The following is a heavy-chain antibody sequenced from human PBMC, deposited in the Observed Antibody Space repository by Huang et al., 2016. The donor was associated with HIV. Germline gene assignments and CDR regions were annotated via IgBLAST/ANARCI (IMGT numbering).Heavy chain of an antibody. J-gene: IGHJ4*02. CDR2: LGGTGTVM. D-gene: IGHD6-19*01. CDR1: GFTFSTYY. Sequence: GGGLVKPGGSLRLSCAASGFTFSTYYASWIRQASGKGLEWISFLGGTGTVMYYADSVRGRFVITRDNSKNSLYLQMNNLRAEDTAVYFCATGITVAGGEFYFDYWGQGDLVTVSS. V-gene: IGHV3-11*01. CDR3: ATGITVAGGEFYFDY.